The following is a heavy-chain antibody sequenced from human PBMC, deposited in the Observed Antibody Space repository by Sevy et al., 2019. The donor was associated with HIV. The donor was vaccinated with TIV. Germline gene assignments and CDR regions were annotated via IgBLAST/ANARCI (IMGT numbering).Heavy chain of an antibody. CDR2: IYFTGNT. CDR1: GGSISSYF. CDR3: ARDATARPRVLDY. D-gene: IGHD6-6*01. Sequence: SESLSLTCSVSGGSISSYFWTWVRQSPGKGLEWIGNIYFTGNTDYSPSLKSRVTLSLDTSKSQFSLTLKSVTATDTAIYFCARDATARPRVLDYWGQGTRVTVSS. V-gene: IGHV4-59*01. J-gene: IGHJ4*02.